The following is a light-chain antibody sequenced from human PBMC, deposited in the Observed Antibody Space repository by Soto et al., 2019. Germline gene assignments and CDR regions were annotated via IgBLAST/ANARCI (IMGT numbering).Light chain of an antibody. V-gene: IGLV2-14*01. CDR3: ASYTTSSTYG. CDR1: SSDVGGYSY. CDR2: DVS. J-gene: IGLJ1*01. Sequence: QSALTQPASVSGSPGQSIAISCTGTSSDVGGYSYVSWYQQQPGKAPKLVISDVSNRPSGVADRFSGSKSGNTASLTISGLQTEDEADYYCASYTTSSTYGFGTGTKVTVL.